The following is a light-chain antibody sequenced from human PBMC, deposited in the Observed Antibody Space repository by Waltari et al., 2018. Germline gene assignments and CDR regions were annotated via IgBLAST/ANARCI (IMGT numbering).Light chain of an antibody. Sequence: QAVVTQEPSLTVSPGGTVTLTCGSSPGAVTRRHYPSWFYQKPGQAPRTLIYDTNNRHSWTPARFSGSLLGGKAALTLSGAQPEDEAVYYCVLSYSGVGTVFGSGTKVTVL. CDR3: VLSYSGVGTV. CDR1: PGAVTRRHY. CDR2: DTN. J-gene: IGLJ6*01. V-gene: IGLV7-46*01.